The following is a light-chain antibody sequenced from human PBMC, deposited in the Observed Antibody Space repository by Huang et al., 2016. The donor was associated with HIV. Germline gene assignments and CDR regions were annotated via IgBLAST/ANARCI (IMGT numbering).Light chain of an antibody. CDR2: DAS. Sequence: ELILTQSPATLSLSPRERATLSCRASQSVRSYLAWYQQKPGQAPRLLIYDASNRATGIQARFSGSGSGTDLTLTIRSLEREDFAVYYCQQRSNRPPLTCGGGTKVEIK. V-gene: IGKV3-11*01. CDR3: QQRSNRPPLT. J-gene: IGKJ4*01. CDR1: QSVRSY.